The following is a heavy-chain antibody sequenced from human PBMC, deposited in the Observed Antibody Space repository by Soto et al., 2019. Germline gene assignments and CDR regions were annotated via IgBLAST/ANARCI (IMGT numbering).Heavy chain of an antibody. CDR1: GFTFSSYG. D-gene: IGHD2-2*01. CDR3: AKDRTDCSSTSCYGLLVY. V-gene: IGHV3-30*18. J-gene: IGHJ4*02. Sequence: QVQLVESGGGVVQPGRSLRLSCAASGFTFSSYGMHWVRQAPGKGLEWVAVISYDGSNKYYADSVKGRFTISRDNSKNTLYLQMNSLRAEDTAVYYCAKDRTDCSSTSCYGLLVYWGQGTPVTVSP. CDR2: ISYDGSNK.